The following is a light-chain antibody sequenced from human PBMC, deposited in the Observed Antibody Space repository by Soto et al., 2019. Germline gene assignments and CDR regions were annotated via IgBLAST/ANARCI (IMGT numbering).Light chain of an antibody. CDR2: DAS. Sequence: DIQMTQSPSTLSASVGDRVTITCRASQSISSWLAWYQQKPGKAPKLLIYDASNLETGVPSRFSGSGSGTDFTFTISSLQPEDIATYYCQQYDRTFGQGTKVDIK. CDR1: QSISSW. V-gene: IGKV1-33*01. J-gene: IGKJ1*01. CDR3: QQYDRT.